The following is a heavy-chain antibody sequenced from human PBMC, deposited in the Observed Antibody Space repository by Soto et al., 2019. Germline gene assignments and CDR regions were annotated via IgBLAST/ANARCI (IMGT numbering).Heavy chain of an antibody. D-gene: IGHD2-21*01. V-gene: IGHV4-4*02. CDR1: GVSISSDNW. Sequence: QVQLQESGPGLVKPSGTLSLTCAVSGVSISSDNWWSWVRQPPGKGLQWMGEIYHTGGTFYNPSLRSRVTVSLEKSNNKCSLRLTSVTAADTAVFYCAKNACYGGYCDTAFKIWGQGTRVTVSP. CDR3: AKNACYGGYCDTAFKI. J-gene: IGHJ3*02. CDR2: IYHTGGT.